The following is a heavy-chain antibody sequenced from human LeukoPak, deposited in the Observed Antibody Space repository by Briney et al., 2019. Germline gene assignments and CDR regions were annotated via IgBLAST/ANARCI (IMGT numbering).Heavy chain of an antibody. Sequence: SETLSLTCTVSGGSISGPNWSWVRQPPGKGLNWIGYIYYSGSAYYNPSLKSRVTISVDTSKNQFSLNVNSVTAADTAVYYCARHYCTGGYCSIDYRGQGILVTVSS. D-gene: IGHD2-8*02. J-gene: IGHJ4*02. CDR2: IYYSGSA. V-gene: IGHV4-59*08. CDR1: GGSISGPN. CDR3: ARHYCTGGYCSIDY.